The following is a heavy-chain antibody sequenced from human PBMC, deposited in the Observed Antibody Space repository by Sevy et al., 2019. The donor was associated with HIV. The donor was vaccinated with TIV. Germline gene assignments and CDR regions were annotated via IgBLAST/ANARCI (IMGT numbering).Heavy chain of an antibody. V-gene: IGHV4-39*01. CDR1: GGSISSSSYY. Sequence: SETLSLTCTVSGGSISSSSYYWGWIRQPPGKGLEWIGSIYYSGSTYYNPSLKSRVTISVDTSKNQFSLKLSSVTAADTAVYYCARHVFDEMATIPLGGMDVWGQGTTVTVSS. J-gene: IGHJ6*02. CDR3: ARHVFDEMATIPLGGMDV. D-gene: IGHD5-12*01. CDR2: IYYSGST.